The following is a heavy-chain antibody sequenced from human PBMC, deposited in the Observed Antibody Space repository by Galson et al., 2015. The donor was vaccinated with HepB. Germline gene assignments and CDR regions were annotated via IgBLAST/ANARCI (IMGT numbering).Heavy chain of an antibody. CDR3: ARVKGYCSSTSCYRRLDYYYYYMDV. V-gene: IGHV3-7*03. D-gene: IGHD2-2*01. CDR2: IEQDGSEK. J-gene: IGHJ6*03. CDR1: GFTFSSYW. Sequence: SLRLSCAASGFTFSSYWMSWVRQAPGKGLEWVANIEQDGSEKYYVDSVKGRFTISRDNAKNSLYLQMNSLRAEDTAVYYCARVKGYCSSTSCYRRLDYYYYYMDVWGKGTTVTVSS.